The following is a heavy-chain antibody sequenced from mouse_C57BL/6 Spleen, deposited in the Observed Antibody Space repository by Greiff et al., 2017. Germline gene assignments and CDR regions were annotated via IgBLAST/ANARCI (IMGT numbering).Heavy chain of an antibody. CDR2: ISSGSSTI. CDR3: ARRIYYGKGDYAMDY. Sequence: EVMLVESGGGLVKPGGSLKLSCAASGFTFSDYGMHWVRQAPEKGLEWVAYISSGSSTIYYADTVKGRFTISRDNAKNTLFLQMTSVRSEDTAMYYCARRIYYGKGDYAMDYWGQGTSVTVSS. CDR1: GFTFSDYG. J-gene: IGHJ4*01. V-gene: IGHV5-17*01. D-gene: IGHD2-1*01.